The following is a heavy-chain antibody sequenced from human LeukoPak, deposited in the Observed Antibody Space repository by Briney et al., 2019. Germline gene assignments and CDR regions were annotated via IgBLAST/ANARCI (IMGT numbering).Heavy chain of an antibody. D-gene: IGHD5-12*01. Sequence: ASVKVSCKASGYTFTSYDINWVRQATGQGLEWMGWMNPNSGNTGYAQKFQGRVTMTRDTSISTAYMELSSLRSEDTAVYYCARVYRVATIRDSGYWGQGTLVTVSS. V-gene: IGHV1-8*01. J-gene: IGHJ4*02. CDR3: ARVYRVATIRDSGY. CDR1: GYTFTSYD. CDR2: MNPNSGNT.